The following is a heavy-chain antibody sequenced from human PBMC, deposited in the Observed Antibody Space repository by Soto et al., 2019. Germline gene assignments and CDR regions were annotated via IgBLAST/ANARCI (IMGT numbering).Heavy chain of an antibody. CDR3: ARVMDTAMVLDY. J-gene: IGHJ4*02. V-gene: IGHV3-33*01. CDR1: GFTFSSYG. Sequence: GSLRLSCAASGFTFSSYGMHWVRQAPGKGLEWVAVIWYDGSNKYYADSVKGRFTISRDNSKNTLYLQMNSLRAEDTAVYYCARVMDTAMVLDYWGQGTLVTVSS. D-gene: IGHD5-18*01. CDR2: IWYDGSNK.